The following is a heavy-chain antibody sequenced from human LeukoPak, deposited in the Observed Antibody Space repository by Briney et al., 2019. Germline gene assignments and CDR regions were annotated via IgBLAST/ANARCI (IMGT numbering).Heavy chain of an antibody. J-gene: IGHJ4*02. CDR2: ISSSGSII. CDR3: AREDYGDYLHYFDY. V-gene: IGHV3-48*03. D-gene: IGHD4-17*01. Sequence: GGSLRLSCAASGFTFSSYEMNWVRQAPGKGLEWVSYISSSGSIIYYADSVKGRFTISRDNAKNSLYLQMNSLRAEDTAVYYCAREDYGDYLHYFDYWGQGTLVTVSS. CDR1: GFTFSSYE.